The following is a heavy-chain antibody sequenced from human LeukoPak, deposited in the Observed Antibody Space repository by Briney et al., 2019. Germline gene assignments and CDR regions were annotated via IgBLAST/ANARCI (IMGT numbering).Heavy chain of an antibody. CDR2: INPSGGST. CDR1: GYTFTSYY. V-gene: IGHV1-46*01. CDR3: ARDGAVAGVVNYYYYMDV. Sequence: ASVKVSCKASGYTFTSYYMHWVRQAPGQGLEWMGIINPSGGSTSYAQKFQGRVTMTRDMSTSTVYMELSSLRSEDTAVYYCARDGAVAGVVNYYYYMDVWGKGTTVTVSS. J-gene: IGHJ6*03. D-gene: IGHD6-19*01.